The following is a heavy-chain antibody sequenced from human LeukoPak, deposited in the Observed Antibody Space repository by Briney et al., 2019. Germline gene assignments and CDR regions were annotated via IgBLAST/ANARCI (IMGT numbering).Heavy chain of an antibody. CDR2: INGSGGSK. Sequence: GGSLTLSCAASGFTFSSYSMSWVRQAPGKGLEWVSAINGSGGSKYYAYFVKGRFTISRDNSKNTLHLQMNILKADDTAVYYWAKTRRTTMFRGAKGWFDPWGQGTLVTVSS. V-gene: IGHV3-23*01. D-gene: IGHD3-10*01. CDR1: GFTFSSYS. J-gene: IGHJ5*02. CDR3: AKTRRTTMFRGAKGWFDP.